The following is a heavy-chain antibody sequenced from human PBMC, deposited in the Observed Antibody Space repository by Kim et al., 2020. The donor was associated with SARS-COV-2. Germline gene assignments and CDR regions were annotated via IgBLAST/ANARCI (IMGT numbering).Heavy chain of an antibody. CDR1: GFTFSSYG. V-gene: IGHV3-33*06. CDR2: IWYDGSNK. CDR3: AKGRHCSGGSYYFEYYFDC. D-gene: IGHD2-15*01. J-gene: IGHJ4*02. Sequence: GGSLRLSCAASGFTFSSYGMNWVRQAPGKGLEWVAAIWYDGSNKYYADSVKGRFTISRDNSKNTLYLQMNSLRAEDTAVYYCAKGRHCSGGSYYFEYYFDCWGRGPLVTISS.